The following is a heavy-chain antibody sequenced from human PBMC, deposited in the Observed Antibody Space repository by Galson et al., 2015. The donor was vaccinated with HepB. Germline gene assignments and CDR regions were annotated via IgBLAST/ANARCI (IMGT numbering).Heavy chain of an antibody. Sequence: CAISEDSVSNNNAAWYWIRQSPSSGLEWLGRTYYRARWYSDYTVSLRSRITINADTSKNQFSLQLNSATPEDTAVYYCARVHGTIYYYGMDVWCQGTTVTVSS. CDR2: TYYRARWYS. CDR1: EDSVSNNNAA. CDR3: ARVHGTIYYYGMDV. D-gene: IGHD1-1*01. J-gene: IGHJ6*02. V-gene: IGHV6-1*01.